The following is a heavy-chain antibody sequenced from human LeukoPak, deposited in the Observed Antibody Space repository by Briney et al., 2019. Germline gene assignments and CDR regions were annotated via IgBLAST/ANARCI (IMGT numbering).Heavy chain of an antibody. CDR1: GYTFTGYY. D-gene: IGHD3-22*01. CDR2: INPNSGGT. V-gene: IGHV1-2*02. Sequence: GASVKVSCKASGYTFTGYYMHWVRQAPGQGLEWMGWINPNSGGTNYAQKFQGRVTMTRNTSISTAYMELSSLRSEDTAVYYCARGRRRGENYDSSGYDWRDYYYYYMDVWGKGTTVTISS. CDR3: ARGRRRGENYDSSGYDWRDYYYYYMDV. J-gene: IGHJ6*03.